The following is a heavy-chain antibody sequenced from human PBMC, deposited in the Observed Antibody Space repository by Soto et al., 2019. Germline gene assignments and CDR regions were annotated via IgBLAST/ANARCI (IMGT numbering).Heavy chain of an antibody. Sequence: PSETLSLTCTVSGASVSSYFWSWVRQPPGKGLEWIGYIYNSGITKYNATLKSRVTISVDTSKTQFSLRLISVTAADTAVYFCASSPNYVVRGGEPYYNCMDVWGPGTTVTVSS. CDR2: IYNSGIT. CDR1: GASVSSYF. D-gene: IGHD3-16*01. CDR3: ASSPNYVVRGGEPYYNCMDV. V-gene: IGHV4-59*02. J-gene: IGHJ6*02.